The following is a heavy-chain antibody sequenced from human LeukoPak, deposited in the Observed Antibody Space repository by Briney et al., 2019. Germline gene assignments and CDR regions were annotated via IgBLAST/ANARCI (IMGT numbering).Heavy chain of an antibody. CDR3: ARRLGYSSSWYRGDWFDP. V-gene: IGHV4-59*01. J-gene: IGHJ5*02. CDR2: IYYSGST. D-gene: IGHD6-13*01. Sequence: ASETLSLTCTVSGVSISSYYWSWIRQPPGKGLEWIGYIYYSGSTNYNPSLKSRVTISVDTSKNQFSLKLSSVTAADTAVYYCARRLGYSSSWYRGDWFDPWGQGTLVTVSS. CDR1: GVSISSYY.